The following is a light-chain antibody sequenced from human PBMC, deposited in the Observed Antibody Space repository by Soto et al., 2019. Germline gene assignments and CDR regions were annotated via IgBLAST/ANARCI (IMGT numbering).Light chain of an antibody. V-gene: IGLV2-14*03. CDR1: GSDVGGYNY. CDR2: DVN. CDR3: SSYTSTNALV. Sequence: QSVLTQPASVSGSPGQSITVSCTGTGSDVGGYNYVSWYQQYPSQAPKLMIYDVNKRPSGVSNRFSGSKSGNTASLTISGLQFEDEADYYCSSYTSTNALVLGVGTKVTVL. J-gene: IGLJ1*01.